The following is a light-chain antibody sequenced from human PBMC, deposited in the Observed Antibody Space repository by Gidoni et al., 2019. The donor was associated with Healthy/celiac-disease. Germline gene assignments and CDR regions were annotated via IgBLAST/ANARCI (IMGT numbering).Light chain of an antibody. CDR2: GKN. CDR3: NSRDSSGNLFV. J-gene: IGLJ1*01. CDR1: SLRSYY. Sequence: SSELSPDPAVSVALGQTVRITCQGDSLRSYYASWYQQKPGQAPVLVIYGKNNRPSGIPDRFSGSSSGNTASLTITGAQAEDEADYYCNSRDSSGNLFVFGTGTKVTVL. V-gene: IGLV3-19*01.